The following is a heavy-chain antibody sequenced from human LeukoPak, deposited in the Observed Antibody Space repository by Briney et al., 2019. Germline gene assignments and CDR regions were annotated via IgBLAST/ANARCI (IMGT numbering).Heavy chain of an antibody. D-gene: IGHD2-21*02. CDR3: ARHDVVPVIRRGFDF. V-gene: IGHV4-59*08. J-gene: IGHJ4*02. CDR1: GGSVSGYY. Sequence: SETLSLTCTVSGGSVSGYYWSWIRQSPGEGLEWIGYIFYTGTTLYSPSLRGRVTMSVDTSENQFSLKLSSVTAADTAMYYCARHDVVPVIRRGFDFWGQGTLVTVSS. CDR2: IFYTGTT.